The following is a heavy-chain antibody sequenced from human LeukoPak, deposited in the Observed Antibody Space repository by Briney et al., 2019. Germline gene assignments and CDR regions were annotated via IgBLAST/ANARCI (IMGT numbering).Heavy chain of an antibody. V-gene: IGHV3-7*01. CDR2: IKEDGREK. D-gene: IGHD2-21*01. CDR3: ITPLPYSAQ. J-gene: IGHJ4*02. Sequence: GGSLRLSCATSGFTFSSSWMSWVRQAPGKGLECVANIKEDGREKYYVDSVKGRFTISRDNAKNSLYLQMSSLRAEDTAVYYCITPLPYSAQGGQGTLVTVSS. CDR1: GFTFSSSW.